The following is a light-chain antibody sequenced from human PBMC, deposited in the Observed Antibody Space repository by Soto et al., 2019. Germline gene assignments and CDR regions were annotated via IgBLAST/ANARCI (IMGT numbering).Light chain of an antibody. V-gene: IGKV1-39*01. J-gene: IGKJ4*01. CDR2: AAS. Sequence: DIQMPQSQSSLSASVGDRVTITGRASQSISSYLNWYQQKPGKAPKLLIYAASSLQSGVPSRFSGSGSGTDFTLTISSLQPEDFATYYCQQSYSTPPTFGGGTKVEIK. CDR3: QQSYSTPPT. CDR1: QSISSY.